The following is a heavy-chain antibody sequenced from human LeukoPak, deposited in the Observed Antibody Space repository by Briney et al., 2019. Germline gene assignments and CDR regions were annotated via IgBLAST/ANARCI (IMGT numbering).Heavy chain of an antibody. CDR1: GYTFTSYD. CDR2: MNPNSGNT. D-gene: IGHD2-15*01. Sequence: ASVKVSCKASGYTFTSYDINWVRQATGQGLERMGWMNPNSGNTGYAQKFQGRVTMTRNTSISTAYMELSSLRSEDTAVYYCARRYCSGGSCYGRQRGYWFDPWGQGTLVTVSS. CDR3: ARRYCSGGSCYGRQRGYWFDP. V-gene: IGHV1-8*01. J-gene: IGHJ5*02.